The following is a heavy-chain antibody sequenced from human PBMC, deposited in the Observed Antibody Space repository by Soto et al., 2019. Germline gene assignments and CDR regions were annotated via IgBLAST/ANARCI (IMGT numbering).Heavy chain of an antibody. D-gene: IGHD3-10*01. J-gene: IGHJ2*01. CDR2: ISGGGDAT. V-gene: IGHV3-23*01. CDR1: GFTFSGYA. Sequence: EVQLLDSGGGLVQPGGSLRLSCAASGFTFSGYALTWVRQAPGKGLEWVSAISGGGDATFYAYSVKGRFTISRDNSTNTLYLQLNTLRAEDTAVYYCARKVSGSTGRPDLWYFDLWGRGTLVTVSS. CDR3: ARKVSGSTGRPDLWYFDL.